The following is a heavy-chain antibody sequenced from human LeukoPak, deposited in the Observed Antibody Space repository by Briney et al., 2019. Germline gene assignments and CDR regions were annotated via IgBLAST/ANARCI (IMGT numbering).Heavy chain of an antibody. CDR1: GGSISSYY. D-gene: IGHD2-2*01. Sequence: PSETLSLTCTVSGGSISSYYWSWIRQPPGKGLEWIGYIYTSGSTNYNPSLKSRVTISVDTSKNQFSLKLSSVTAADTAVYYCARSPDAMGLYYYMHVWGKGTTVTLSS. CDR3: ARSPDAMGLYYYMHV. J-gene: IGHJ6*03. V-gene: IGHV4-4*09. CDR2: IYTSGST.